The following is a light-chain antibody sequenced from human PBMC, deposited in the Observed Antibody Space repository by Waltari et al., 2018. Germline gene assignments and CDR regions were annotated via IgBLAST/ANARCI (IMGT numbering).Light chain of an antibody. Sequence: DIVMTQSPDSLAVSLGERASINCKLSQSVLYRSNNKNYLAWYQQKPGQPPKLLIYWASTRESGVPDRFSGSGSGTDFTLTISSLQAEDVAVYYCQQYYSTLRTFGQGTKVEIK. J-gene: IGKJ1*01. V-gene: IGKV4-1*01. CDR3: QQYYSTLRT. CDR1: QSVLYRSNNKNY. CDR2: WAS.